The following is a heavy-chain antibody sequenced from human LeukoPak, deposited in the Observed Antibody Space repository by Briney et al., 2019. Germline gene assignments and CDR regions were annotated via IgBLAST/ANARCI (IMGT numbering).Heavy chain of an antibody. CDR1: GGSISSGGYS. V-gene: IGHV4-30-2*05. J-gene: IGHJ4*02. CDR2: IYYSGST. CDR3: ARVRSGRNPFFDY. D-gene: IGHD6-19*01. Sequence: PSETLSLTCAVSGGSISSGGYSWSWIRQPPGKGLEWIGYIYYSGSTYYNPSLKSRVTISVDTSKNQFSLKLSSVTAADTAVYYCARVRSGRNPFFDYWGQGTLVTVSS.